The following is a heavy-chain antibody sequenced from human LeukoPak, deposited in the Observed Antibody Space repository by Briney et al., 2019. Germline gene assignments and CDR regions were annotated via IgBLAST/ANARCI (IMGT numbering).Heavy chain of an antibody. CDR1: GYSFTSHY. J-gene: IGHJ3*02. V-gene: IGHV3-30-3*01. CDR2: ISYDGSNK. D-gene: IGHD5-12*01. CDR3: ARVRYSGYYFDAFDI. Sequence: SRKASGYSFTSHYMHWVRQAPGKGLEWVAVISYDGSNKYYADSVKGRFTISRDNSKNTLYLQMNSLRAEDTAVYYCARVRYSGYYFDAFDIWGQGTMVTVFS.